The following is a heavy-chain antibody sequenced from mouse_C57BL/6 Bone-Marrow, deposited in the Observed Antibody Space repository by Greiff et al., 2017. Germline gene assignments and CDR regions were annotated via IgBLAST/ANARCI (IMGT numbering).Heavy chain of an antibody. V-gene: IGHV10-1*01. J-gene: IGHJ4*01. Sequence: EVNVVESGGGLVQPKGSLKLSCAASGFSFNTYAMNWVRQAPGKGLEWVARIRSKSNNYATYYADSVKDRFTISRDDSESMLYLQMNNLKTEDTAMYYCVRTVVAMDAMDYWGQGTSVTVSS. CDR3: VRTVVAMDAMDY. CDR2: IRSKSNNYAT. CDR1: GFSFNTYA. D-gene: IGHD1-1*01.